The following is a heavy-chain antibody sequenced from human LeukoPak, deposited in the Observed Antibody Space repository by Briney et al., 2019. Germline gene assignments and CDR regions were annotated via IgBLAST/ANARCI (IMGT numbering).Heavy chain of an antibody. CDR3: ARNYNWNDELDY. Sequence: PSETLSLTCTVSGGSISSGSYYWSWIRQPAGKGLEWIGRIYTSGSTNYNPSLKSRVTISVDTSKNQVSRKLSSVTPADTAVYYCARNYNWNDELDYWGQGTLVTVSS. V-gene: IGHV4-61*02. D-gene: IGHD1-20*01. J-gene: IGHJ4*02. CDR1: GGSISSGSYY. CDR2: IYTSGST.